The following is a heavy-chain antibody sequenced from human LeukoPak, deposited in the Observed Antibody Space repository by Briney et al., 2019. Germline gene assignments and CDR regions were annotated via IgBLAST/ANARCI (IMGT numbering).Heavy chain of an antibody. Sequence: PSGTLSLTCAVYDGSFSGYYWSWIRQPPGKGLEWIGEINHSGRTNYNPSLKSRVIISVDTSKNQFSLKLSSVTAADTAVYYCARDWSSGWDWGQGTMVTVSS. V-gene: IGHV4-34*01. CDR2: INHSGRT. D-gene: IGHD6-19*01. J-gene: IGHJ3*01. CDR3: ARDWSSGWD. CDR1: DGSFSGYY.